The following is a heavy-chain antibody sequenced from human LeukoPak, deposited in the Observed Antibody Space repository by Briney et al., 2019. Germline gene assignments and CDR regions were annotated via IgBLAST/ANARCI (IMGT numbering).Heavy chain of an antibody. CDR1: GGSISSHN. D-gene: IGHD5-24*01. CDR2: INNSGST. CDR3: AGVPSWLHRGGFDY. Sequence: SETLSLTCTASGGSISSHNWSWIRQPPGKGLEWIGYINNSGSTKYNPSPKRRVTILVETSKKQSPLKLRFVPAADAAVYYCAGVPSWLHRGGFDYCGQGTLVTVSS. V-gene: IGHV4-59*11. J-gene: IGHJ4*02.